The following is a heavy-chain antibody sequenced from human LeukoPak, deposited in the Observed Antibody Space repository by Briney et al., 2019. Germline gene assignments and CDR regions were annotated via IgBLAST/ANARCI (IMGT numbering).Heavy chain of an antibody. V-gene: IGHV3-33*01. J-gene: IGHJ1*01. CDR3: ARVDYGDHQYFQH. D-gene: IGHD4-17*01. CDR2: IWYDGSRE. CDR1: GFTFRNNG. Sequence: GGSLRLSCQASGFTFRNNGMHWVRQAPGKGLEWVAVIWYDGSREFYADSVKGRFTISRDHSQNTLYLQMNNLRDEDTAVYYCARVDYGDHQYFQHWGQGTLVTVSS.